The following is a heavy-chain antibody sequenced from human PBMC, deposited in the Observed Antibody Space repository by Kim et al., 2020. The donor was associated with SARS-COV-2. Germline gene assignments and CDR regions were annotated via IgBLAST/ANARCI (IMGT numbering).Heavy chain of an antibody. CDR1: GFTFSSYW. Sequence: GGSLRLSCAASGFTFSSYWMHWVRQAPGKGLVWVSRINSDGSSTSYADSVKGRFTISRDNAKNTLYLQMNSLRAEDTAVYYCARDSCVRWDTYYDILTGYYIPDRSFCYYYGMDVWGQGTTVTVSS. CDR3: ARDSCVRWDTYYDILTGYYIPDRSFCYYYGMDV. V-gene: IGHV3-74*01. CDR2: INSDGSST. D-gene: IGHD3-9*01. J-gene: IGHJ6*02.